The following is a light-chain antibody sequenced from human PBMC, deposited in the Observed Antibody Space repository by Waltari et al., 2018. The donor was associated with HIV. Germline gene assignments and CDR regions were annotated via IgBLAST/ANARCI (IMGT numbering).Light chain of an antibody. J-gene: IGKJ2*01. Sequence: DIVMTQSPDSLAVCLGERATINCKSSHSVSYNSNNKTYLAWYQQKPGQAPRLLIYGASIRATGIPDRFSGSGSGTDFTLTISRLEPEDFAVYYCQQYGSSPPYTFGQGTKLEIK. CDR2: GAS. CDR3: QQYGSSPPYT. V-gene: IGKV4-1*01. CDR1: HSVSYNSNNKTY.